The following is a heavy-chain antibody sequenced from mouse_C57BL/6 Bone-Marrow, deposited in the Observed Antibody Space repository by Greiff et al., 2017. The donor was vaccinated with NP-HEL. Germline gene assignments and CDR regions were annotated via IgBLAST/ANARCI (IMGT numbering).Heavy chain of an antibody. CDR1: GYAFTNYL. J-gene: IGHJ3*01. CDR3: ARTEITTVVD. Sequence: QVQLQQSGAELVRPGTSVKVSCKASGYAFTNYLIEWVKQRPGQGLEWIGVINPGSGGTNYNEKFKGKATLTADKSSSTAYMQLSSLTSEDSAVYFCARTEITTVVDWGQGTLVTVSA. D-gene: IGHD1-1*01. CDR2: INPGSGGT. V-gene: IGHV1-54*01.